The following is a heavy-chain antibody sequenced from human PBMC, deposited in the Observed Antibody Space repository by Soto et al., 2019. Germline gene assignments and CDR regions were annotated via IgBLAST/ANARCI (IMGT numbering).Heavy chain of an antibody. CDR3: ARNGGVVVAVDAFDV. CDR2: ITWNGATT. D-gene: IGHD6-19*01. CDR1: GFTFDDHG. Sequence: EVQLVESGGGVVRPGGSLRLSCAASGFTFDDHGMTWVRLAPGKGLEWVSGITWNGATTGYADFVKGRFTISRDNDKNSLYLQMNRLRVEDTSLYYCARNGGVVVAVDAFDVWGQGTMVTVSS. J-gene: IGHJ3*01. V-gene: IGHV3-20*04.